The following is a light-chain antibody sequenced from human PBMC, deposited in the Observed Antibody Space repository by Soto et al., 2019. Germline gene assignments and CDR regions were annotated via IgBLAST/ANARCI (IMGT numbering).Light chain of an antibody. CDR3: STYTSASTS. CDR2: DVD. J-gene: IGLJ2*01. V-gene: IGLV2-8*01. Sequence: QSVLTQPPSASGSPGQSVTISCTGTTSDVGGYNYVSWYQQHPGKAPKLLVYDVDKRPSGVPDRFSGSKSGNTASLTVSGLQAEDEADYYCSTYTSASTSFGGGTKLTVL. CDR1: TSDVGGYNY.